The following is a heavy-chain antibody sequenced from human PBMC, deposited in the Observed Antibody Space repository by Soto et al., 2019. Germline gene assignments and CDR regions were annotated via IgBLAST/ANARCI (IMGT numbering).Heavy chain of an antibody. CDR1: GGSLRGYS. CDR3: ARENSPMSPHAFYDGLDV. D-gene: IGHD3-3*01. Sequence: SETLSLTCTVSGGSLRGYSWSWIRQSPGKGLEWIGYVYSGGGTNYSPSFMGRVTISVDTTDNQFSLKLNSVTAADTAVYYCARENSPMSPHAFYDGLDVCGQGISVTVSS. V-gene: IGHV4-59*01. CDR2: VYSGGGT. J-gene: IGHJ6*02.